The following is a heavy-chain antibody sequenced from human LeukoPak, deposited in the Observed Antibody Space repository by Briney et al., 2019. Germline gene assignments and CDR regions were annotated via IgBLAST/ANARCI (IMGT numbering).Heavy chain of an antibody. Sequence: GGSLRLSCAASGFTFSSYEMNWVRQAPGKGLEWVSYISSSGSTIYYADSVKGRFTISRDNSKKTLYLQMNSLRAEDTALYYCARDYYDSSGSDDAFDIWGQGTMVTVSS. J-gene: IGHJ3*02. D-gene: IGHD3-22*01. CDR3: ARDYYDSSGSDDAFDI. V-gene: IGHV3-48*03. CDR1: GFTFSSYE. CDR2: ISSSGSTI.